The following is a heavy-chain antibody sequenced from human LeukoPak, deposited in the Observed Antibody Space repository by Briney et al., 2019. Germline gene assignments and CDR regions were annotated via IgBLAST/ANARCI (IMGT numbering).Heavy chain of an antibody. V-gene: IGHV3-30*04. CDR1: GFTFSSYA. D-gene: IGHD6-13*01. J-gene: IGHJ4*02. CDR2: ISYDGSNK. Sequence: GRSLRLSCAASGFTFSSYAMHWVRQAPGKGLEWVAVISYDGSNKYYADSVKGRFTISRDNSKNTLYLQTNSLRAEDTAVYYCARAPVAAAEIDYWGQGTLVTVSS. CDR3: ARAPVAAAEIDY.